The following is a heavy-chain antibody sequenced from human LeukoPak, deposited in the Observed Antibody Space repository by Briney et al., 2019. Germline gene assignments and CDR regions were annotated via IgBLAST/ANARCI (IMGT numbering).Heavy chain of an antibody. CDR2: INAGNGNT. CDR1: GYTFTSYA. V-gene: IGHV1-3*01. CDR3: ARDRRDYDFWSGYYHGMDI. J-gene: IGHJ6*02. Sequence: ASVKVSCKASGYTFTSYAMHWVRQAPGQRLEWMGWINAGNGNTKYSQKFQGRVTITRDTSASTAYMELSSLRSGDTAVYYCARDRRDYDFWSGYYHGMDIWGQGTTVTVSS. D-gene: IGHD3-3*01.